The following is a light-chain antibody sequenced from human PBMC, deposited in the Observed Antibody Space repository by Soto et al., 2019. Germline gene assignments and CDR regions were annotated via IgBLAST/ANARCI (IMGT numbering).Light chain of an antibody. Sequence: EIVLTQSPATLSLSPGDRATLSCGASQSVSSRYLAWYQQKPGLAPRLLIYDATTRATGIPDRFSGSGSGTDLTLTISRLEPEDCAMYNCQQYGNLPPNPFGQGTKLELK. J-gene: IGKJ2*01. CDR1: QSVSSRY. V-gene: IGKV3D-20*01. CDR2: DAT. CDR3: QQYGNLPPNP.